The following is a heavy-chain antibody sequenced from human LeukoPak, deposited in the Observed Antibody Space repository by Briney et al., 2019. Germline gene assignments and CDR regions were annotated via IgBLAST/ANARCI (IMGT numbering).Heavy chain of an antibody. CDR3: ARDFGDYLHFDY. CDR1: GYTFTTYN. Sequence: GASVNVSCKASGYTFTTYNIHWVRQAPGQGLEWMGIINPSGGSTSYAQKFQGRVTLTRDMSTRTVYMELSSLRSEDTAVYYCARDFGDYLHFDYWGQGTLVTVSS. J-gene: IGHJ4*02. D-gene: IGHD4-17*01. CDR2: INPSGGST. V-gene: IGHV1-46*01.